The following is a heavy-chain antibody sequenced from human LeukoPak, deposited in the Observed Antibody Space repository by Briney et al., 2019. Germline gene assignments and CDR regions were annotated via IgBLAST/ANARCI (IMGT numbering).Heavy chain of an antibody. Sequence: SETLSLTCTVSGGSISSYYWSWIRQPPGKGLEFIGYIYYSGSTNYNPSLKSRVTISVDTSKNQFSLKLSSVTAADTAVYYCARGVPQYPVDCWGQGNLVTVSS. J-gene: IGHJ4*02. CDR2: IYYSGST. D-gene: IGHD1-1*01. V-gene: IGHV4-59*01. CDR3: ARGVPQYPVDC. CDR1: GGSISSYY.